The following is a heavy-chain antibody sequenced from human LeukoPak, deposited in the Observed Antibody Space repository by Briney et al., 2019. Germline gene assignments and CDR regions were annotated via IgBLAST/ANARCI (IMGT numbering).Heavy chain of an antibody. CDR3: AKDYIVGARSLTYFDY. Sequence: PGRSLRLSCAASGFTFSSYGMHWVRQAPGKGLEWVAIIWYDGRNKYYADSVKGRFTISRDNSKNTLYLQMNSLRAEDTAVYYCAKDYIVGARSLTYFDYWGQGTLVTVSS. CDR2: IWYDGRNK. D-gene: IGHD1-26*01. J-gene: IGHJ4*02. CDR1: GFTFSSYG. V-gene: IGHV3-33*06.